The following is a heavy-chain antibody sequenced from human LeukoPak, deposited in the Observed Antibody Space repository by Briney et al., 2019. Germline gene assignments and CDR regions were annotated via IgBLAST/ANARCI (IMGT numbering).Heavy chain of an antibody. J-gene: IGHJ4*02. V-gene: IGHV1-18*01. CDR1: GYTLTNFG. CDR3: ARTRPTGLGWGFDY. CDR2: ISANDGNK. Sequence: GASVKVSCKASGYTLTNFGITWVRQAPGQGLEWVGWISANDGNKNYAQNLQGRVTLTTETSTTTAYMDLRTLRSDDTAVYYCARTRPTGLGWGFDYWGQGTLVTVSS. D-gene: IGHD3-16*01.